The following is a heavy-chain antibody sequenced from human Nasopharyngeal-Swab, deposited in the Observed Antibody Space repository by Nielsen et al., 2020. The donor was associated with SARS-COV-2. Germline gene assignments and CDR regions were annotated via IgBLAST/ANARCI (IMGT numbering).Heavy chain of an antibody. Sequence: GGSLRLSCAASGFTFSDYYMSWIRQAPGKGLEWVSYISTSGTTIYYADSVKGRFTISRDNAKNSLFLQMNSLRADDTAVYFCARESSGYSYGYRWGQGTLVTVSS. J-gene: IGHJ4*02. D-gene: IGHD5-18*01. V-gene: IGHV3-11*04. CDR3: ARESSGYSYGYR. CDR1: GFTFSDYY. CDR2: ISTSGTTI.